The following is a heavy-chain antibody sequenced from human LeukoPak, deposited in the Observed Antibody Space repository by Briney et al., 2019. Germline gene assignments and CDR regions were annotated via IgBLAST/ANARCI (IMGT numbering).Heavy chain of an antibody. Sequence: ASVKVSCKTSGYTFTTYFMHWVRQAPGQGLEWMGYIKPNSGVTNYAQKFRGRVTMTWDTSISTAYIELSGLTSDDTAIYYCARPTYCGSNCYFNFDYWGQGALVTVSS. CDR3: ARPTYCGSNCYFNFDY. CDR1: GYTFTTYF. J-gene: IGHJ4*02. CDR2: IKPNSGVT. V-gene: IGHV1-2*02. D-gene: IGHD2-21*02.